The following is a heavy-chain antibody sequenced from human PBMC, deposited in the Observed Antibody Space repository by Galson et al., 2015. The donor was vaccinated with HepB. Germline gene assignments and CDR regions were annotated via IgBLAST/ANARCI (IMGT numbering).Heavy chain of an antibody. CDR1: GFTFSNYA. CDR3: ARSHMAYFDC. J-gene: IGHJ4*02. CDR2: MSGSGGST. Sequence: SLRLSCAASGFTFSNYAMSWVRQAPGKGLEWVSTMSGSGGSTFYADSVMGRFTISRDNSESTVYLQLNSLRAEDTAVYYCARSHMAYFDCWSQGTLVTVSS. D-gene: IGHD5-24*01. V-gene: IGHV3-23*01.